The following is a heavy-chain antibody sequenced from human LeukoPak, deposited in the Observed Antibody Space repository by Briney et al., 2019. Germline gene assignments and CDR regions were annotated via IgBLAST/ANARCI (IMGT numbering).Heavy chain of an antibody. CDR1: GGSINNSPYY. CDR3: ARNDRGRPADY. V-gene: IGHV4-39*01. D-gene: IGHD1-26*01. CDR2: MHYSGTT. J-gene: IGHJ4*02. Sequence: SETPSLTCTVSGGSINNSPYYWGWIRQPPGKELEWIVSMHYSGTTYYNPSLKSRVTISIDTSKNQFSLRLISVTAADTAVFYCARNDRGRPADYWGQGTLVTDSS.